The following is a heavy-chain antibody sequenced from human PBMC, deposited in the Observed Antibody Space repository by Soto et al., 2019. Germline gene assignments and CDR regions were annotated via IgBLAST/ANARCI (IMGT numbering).Heavy chain of an antibody. CDR3: ARIPSP. CDR2: IYHSGST. J-gene: IGHJ5*02. Sequence: QLLLQESGSGLVKPSQTLSLTCAVSGGSISSGGYSWSWIRQPPGKGLEWIGYIYHSGSTYYNSSLKSRVTISVDRSKNQFSLKLSSVTAADTAVYYCARIPSPWGQGTLVTVSS. CDR1: GGSISSGGYS. D-gene: IGHD2-21*01. V-gene: IGHV4-30-2*01.